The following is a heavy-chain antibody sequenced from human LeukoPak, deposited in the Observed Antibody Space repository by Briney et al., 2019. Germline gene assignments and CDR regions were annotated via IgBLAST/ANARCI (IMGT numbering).Heavy chain of an antibody. Sequence: GGSLRLSCAASGFTVSSDYMSWVRQAPGKGLEWVSVIYSGGSTYYADSVKGRFTISRDNSKNTLYLQMNSLRAEDTAVYYCARVSGSGSYYFYYYFDYWGQGTLVTVSS. CDR2: IYSGGST. J-gene: IGHJ4*02. V-gene: IGHV3-53*01. CDR1: GFTVSSDY. CDR3: ARVSGSGSYYFYYYFDY. D-gene: IGHD3-10*01.